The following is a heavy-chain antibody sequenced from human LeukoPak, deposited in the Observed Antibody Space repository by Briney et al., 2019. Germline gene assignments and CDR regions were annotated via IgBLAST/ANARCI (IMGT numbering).Heavy chain of an antibody. D-gene: IGHD6-13*01. V-gene: IGHV3-30*04. CDR3: ARSSSWLYYFDY. CDR1: GFTFSSYA. Sequence: GGCLRLSCAASGFTFSSYAMHWVRQAPGKGLEWVAVISYDGSNKYYADSVKGRFTISRDNSKNTLYLQMNSLRAEDTAVYYCARSSSWLYYFDYWGQGTLVTVSS. CDR2: ISYDGSNK. J-gene: IGHJ4*02.